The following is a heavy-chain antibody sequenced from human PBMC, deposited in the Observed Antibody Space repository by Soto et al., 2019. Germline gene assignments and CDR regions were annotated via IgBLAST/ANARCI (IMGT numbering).Heavy chain of an antibody. D-gene: IGHD2-15*01. Sequence: QVHLQESGPGLVKPSQTLSLICSVSGVSIDSGGYYWSWIRQRPGKGLEWIGYIYHSGGGNIYNPALKCRAAISIDTSKNHLLLDLTSMTAADTAVDYCAREGGRCIGGTCLTNWGQGTLVNVAS. V-gene: IGHV4-31*03. J-gene: IGHJ4*02. CDR1: GVSIDSGGYY. CDR2: IYHSGGGN. CDR3: AREGGRCIGGTCLTN.